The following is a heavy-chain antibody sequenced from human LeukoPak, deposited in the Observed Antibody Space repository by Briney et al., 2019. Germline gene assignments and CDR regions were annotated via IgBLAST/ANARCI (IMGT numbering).Heavy chain of an antibody. CDR2: IRSKTDGGTT. V-gene: IGHV3-15*01. D-gene: IGHD3-10*01. Sequence: GGSLRLSCGTSGFTFSNAWMSWVRQAPGKGLEWVGRIRSKTDGGTTDYAAPVKGRFAISRDDSKNTLYLQMNSLKTEDTAVYYCAHFGSAEYFQDWGQGTLVTVSS. J-gene: IGHJ1*01. CDR3: AHFGSAEYFQD. CDR1: GFTFSNAW.